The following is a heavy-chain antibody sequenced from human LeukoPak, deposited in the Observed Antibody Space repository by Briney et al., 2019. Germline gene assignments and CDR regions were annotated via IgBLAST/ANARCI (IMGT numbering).Heavy chain of an antibody. CDR2: IKEDGSQI. Sequence: GGSLRLSCAGSGFTFTNYWMNWVRQASGKGLEWVANIKEDGSQIYYVDSVKGRFTISRDNAKNSVYLQMNSLRAEDTAVYYCAGSSGWLFDYWGQGTLVAVSS. CDR1: GFTFTNYW. D-gene: IGHD6-19*01. J-gene: IGHJ4*02. V-gene: IGHV3-7*01. CDR3: AGSSGWLFDY.